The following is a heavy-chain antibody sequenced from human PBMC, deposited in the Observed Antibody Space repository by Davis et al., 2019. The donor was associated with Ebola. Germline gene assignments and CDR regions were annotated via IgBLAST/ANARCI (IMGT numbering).Heavy chain of an antibody. CDR1: GGSVSSGGYY. V-gene: IGHV4-61*08. J-gene: IGHJ2*01. Sequence: SETLSLTCTVSGGSVSSGGYYWNWIRQPPGKGLEWIGYIYYSGSTNYNPSLKSRVTISVDTSKNQFSLKLSSVTAADTAVYYCARDYYDSNGYLWYFDLWGRGTLVTVSS. D-gene: IGHD3-22*01. CDR2: IYYSGST. CDR3: ARDYYDSNGYLWYFDL.